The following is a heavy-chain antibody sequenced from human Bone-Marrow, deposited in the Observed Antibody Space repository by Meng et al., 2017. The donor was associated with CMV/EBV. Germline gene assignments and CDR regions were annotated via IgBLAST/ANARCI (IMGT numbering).Heavy chain of an antibody. CDR1: TFSDYY. J-gene: IGHJ2*01. CDR3: ARPGYYDFWSGYYYWYFDL. Sequence: TFSDYYMSWSRQAPGKGLEWVSYISSSGSTIYYADSVKGRFTISRDNAKNSLYLQMNSLRAEDTAVYYCARPGYYDFWSGYYYWYFDLWGRGTLVTVSS. CDR2: ISSSGSTI. V-gene: IGHV3-11*04. D-gene: IGHD3-3*01.